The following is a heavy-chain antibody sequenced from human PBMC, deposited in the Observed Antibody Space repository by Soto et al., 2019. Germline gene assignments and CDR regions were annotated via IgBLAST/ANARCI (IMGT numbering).Heavy chain of an antibody. CDR3: TKGDGGYFDN. CDR1: GFSFSHYA. D-gene: IGHD3-16*01. Sequence: EVQLLESGGGLVQPGGSLRLSCIASGFSFSHYAMIWVRQAPGKGPEWVSSIEISGRATYYADAVKGRFTISRDDSKNAVYLQMNRLRCENTAVYCSTKGDGGYFDNWGQGSLVTVAS. V-gene: IGHV3-23*05. J-gene: IGHJ4*02. CDR2: IEISGRAT.